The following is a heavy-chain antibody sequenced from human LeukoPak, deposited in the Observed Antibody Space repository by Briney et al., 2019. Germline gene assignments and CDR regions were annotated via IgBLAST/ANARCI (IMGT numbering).Heavy chain of an antibody. V-gene: IGHV3-30*02. Sequence: PGGSLRLCCAASGFTFSSYGMQWVRQAPGKGLGLVAFLRYDASNKHYADSVKGRCTISRDKSKNTLYVQMNSLPAGDTPVYYCAKDEFPFYGNRGISPFHYWGQGTLVSVS. CDR1: GFTFSSYG. D-gene: IGHD2-15*01. CDR2: LRYDASNK. CDR3: AKDEFPFYGNRGISPFHY. J-gene: IGHJ4*02.